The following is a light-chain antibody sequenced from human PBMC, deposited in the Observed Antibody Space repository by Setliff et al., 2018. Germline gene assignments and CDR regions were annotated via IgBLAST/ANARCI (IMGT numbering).Light chain of an antibody. CDR3: SSYTSSTTPDV. J-gene: IGLJ1*01. CDR2: DVS. CDR1: SSDVGGYNY. V-gene: IGLV2-14*03. Sequence: QSMLTQPASVSGSPGQSITISCTGTSSDVGGYNYVSWYQQHPGKAPKLIIYDVSNRPSGVSYRFSGSKSGNTASLTISGLQAEDEADYYCSSYTSSTTPDVFAAGTKGTVL.